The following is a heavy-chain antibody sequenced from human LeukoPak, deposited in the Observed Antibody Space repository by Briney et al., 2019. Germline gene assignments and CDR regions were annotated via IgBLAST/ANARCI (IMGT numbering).Heavy chain of an antibody. J-gene: IGHJ5*02. CDR3: ATGEYPRKNWFDP. Sequence: ASVKVSCKASGYTFTGYYMHWVRQAPGQGLEWMGWINPNSGGTNYAQKFQGRVTMTRDTSISTAYMELSSLRSEDTAVYYCATGEYPRKNWFDPWGQGTLVTVSS. V-gene: IGHV1-2*02. CDR2: INPNSGGT. D-gene: IGHD2-2*02. CDR1: GYTFTGYY.